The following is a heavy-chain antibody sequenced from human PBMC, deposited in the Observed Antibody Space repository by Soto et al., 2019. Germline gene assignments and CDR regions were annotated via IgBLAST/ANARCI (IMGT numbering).Heavy chain of an antibody. Sequence: GGSLRLSCSASGFTFSSYAMHWVRQAPGKGLEYVSAISSNGGSTYYADSVKGRFTISRDNSKNTLYLQMSSLRAEDTAVYYCVKSSSGWYPNFDYWGQGTLVTVSS. V-gene: IGHV3-64D*08. CDR3: VKSSSGWYPNFDY. CDR2: ISSNGGST. CDR1: GFTFSSYA. D-gene: IGHD6-19*01. J-gene: IGHJ4*02.